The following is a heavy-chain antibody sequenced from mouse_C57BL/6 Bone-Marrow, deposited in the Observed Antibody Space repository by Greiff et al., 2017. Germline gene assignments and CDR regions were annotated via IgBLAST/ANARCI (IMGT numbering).Heavy chain of an antibody. V-gene: IGHV5-9*01. Sequence: EVKVVESGGGLVKPGGSLKLSCAASGFTFSSYTMSWVRQTPEKRLEWVATISGGGGNTYYPDSVKGQFTISRDNAKNTLYLQMSSMRSEDTALYYCARRGYYVDYWGQGTTLTVSS. CDR1: GFTFSSYT. CDR2: ISGGGGNT. D-gene: IGHD1-1*02. CDR3: ARRGYYVDY. J-gene: IGHJ2*01.